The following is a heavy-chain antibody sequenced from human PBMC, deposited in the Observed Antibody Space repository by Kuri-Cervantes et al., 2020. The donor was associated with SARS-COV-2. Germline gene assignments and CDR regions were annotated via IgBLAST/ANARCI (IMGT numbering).Heavy chain of an antibody. J-gene: IGHJ3*01. V-gene: IGHV3-23*01. Sequence: GESLKISCAASGFTVSSNYMSWVRQAPGKGLEWISAIRGGGYTTYYADSVKGRFTISRDNFKNTLYLQMNNLRAEDTAVYYCAKDPNGDYVGAFDFWGQGTLVTVSS. D-gene: IGHD4-17*01. CDR2: IRGGGYTT. CDR1: GFTVSSNY. CDR3: AKDPNGDYVGAFDF.